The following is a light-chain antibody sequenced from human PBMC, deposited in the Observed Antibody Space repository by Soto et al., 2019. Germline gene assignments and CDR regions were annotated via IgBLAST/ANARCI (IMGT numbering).Light chain of an antibody. CDR1: QSVSRSY. Sequence: EIVLTQSPGTLSLSPGERATLSCRASQSVSRSYLAWYQQKPGQAPRLLIYGASTRATGIPDRFSGSGSGTDFTLTISRLEPEDFAAYYCQQYGSSPPYTFGQGTKLEIK. J-gene: IGKJ2*01. CDR2: GAS. CDR3: QQYGSSPPYT. V-gene: IGKV3-20*01.